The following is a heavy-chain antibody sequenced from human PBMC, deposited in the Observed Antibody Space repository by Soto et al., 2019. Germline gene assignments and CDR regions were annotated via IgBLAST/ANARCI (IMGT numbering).Heavy chain of an antibody. D-gene: IGHD5-18*01. V-gene: IGHV3-30*18. CDR3: AKDLKRGYSYGYIDY. CDR1: GFTFSSYG. CDR2: ISYDGSNK. Sequence: GGSLRLSCAASGFTFSSYGMHWVRQAPGKGLEWVAVISYDGSNKYYADSVKGRFTISRDNSKNTLYLQMNSLRAEDTAVYYCAKDLKRGYSYGYIDYWGQGTLVTVSS. J-gene: IGHJ4*02.